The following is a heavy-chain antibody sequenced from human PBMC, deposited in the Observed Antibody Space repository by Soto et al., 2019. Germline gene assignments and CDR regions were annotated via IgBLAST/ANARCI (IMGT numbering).Heavy chain of an antibody. V-gene: IGHV3-11*06. CDR2: ISSSSYT. Sequence: PGGSLRLSCAASGFTFSDYYMSWIRQAPGKGLEWVSYISSSSYTNYADSVKGRFTISRDNAKNSLYLQMNSLRAEDTAVYYCARGSTVVTPGWFDPWGQGTLVTVSS. J-gene: IGHJ5*02. D-gene: IGHD4-17*01. CDR3: ARGSTVVTPGWFDP. CDR1: GFTFSDYY.